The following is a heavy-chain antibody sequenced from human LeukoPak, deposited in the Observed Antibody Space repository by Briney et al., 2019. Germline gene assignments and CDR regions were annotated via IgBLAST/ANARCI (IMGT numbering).Heavy chain of an antibody. CDR1: GGSISGSSYY. J-gene: IGHJ6*02. CDR3: ARGYCTNGVCYPTYYYYGMDV. Sequence: SETLSLTCTVSGGSISGSSYYWGWIRQPPGKGLEWIGSIYYSGSTYYNPSLKSRVTISVDTSKNQFSLKLNSVTATDTAVYYCARGYCTNGVCYPTYYYYGMDVWGQGTTVTVSS. CDR2: IYYSGST. D-gene: IGHD2-8*01. V-gene: IGHV4-39*02.